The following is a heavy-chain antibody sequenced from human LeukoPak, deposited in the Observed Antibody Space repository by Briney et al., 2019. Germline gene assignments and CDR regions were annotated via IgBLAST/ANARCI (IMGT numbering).Heavy chain of an antibody. CDR1: GYTFTSYY. Sequence: ASVKVSCKASGYTFTSYYMHWVRQAPGQGLEWMGIINPSGGSTSYAQKFQGRVTMTRDASMSTVYMELSSLRSEDTAVYYCAIVPAAEYWFDPWGQGTLVTVSS. D-gene: IGHD2-2*01. J-gene: IGHJ5*02. V-gene: IGHV1-46*03. CDR2: INPSGGST. CDR3: AIVPAAEYWFDP.